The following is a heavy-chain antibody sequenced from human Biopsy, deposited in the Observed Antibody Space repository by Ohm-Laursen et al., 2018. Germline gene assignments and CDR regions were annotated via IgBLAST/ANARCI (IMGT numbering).Heavy chain of an antibody. Sequence: SETLSLTCTVSGGSISSSTTYYWAWLRQPPGKGLEWIGSIYNTETTFYNPSLKGRVTISVDTSTNQFSLTVSSVTAANTALYFCARHPTGFWFDPWGHGTLVTVSS. CDR1: GGSISSSTTYY. V-gene: IGHV4-39*01. CDR2: IYNTETT. CDR3: ARHPTGFWFDP. J-gene: IGHJ5*02.